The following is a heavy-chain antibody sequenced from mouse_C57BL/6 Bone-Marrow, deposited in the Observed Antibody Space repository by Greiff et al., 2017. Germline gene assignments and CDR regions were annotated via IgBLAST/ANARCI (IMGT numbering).Heavy chain of an antibody. Sequence: QVQLQQSGAELARPGASVKLSCKASGYTFPSYGISWVKQRTGQGLEWIGEIYPRSGNPYYNEKFKGKATLTADKSSSTAYMDLRSLTSEDSAVYFCARYPIYYGYDRGYWYFDVWGTGTTVTVSS. D-gene: IGHD2-2*01. CDR3: ARYPIYYGYDRGYWYFDV. V-gene: IGHV1-81*01. J-gene: IGHJ1*03. CDR2: IYPRSGNP. CDR1: GYTFPSYG.